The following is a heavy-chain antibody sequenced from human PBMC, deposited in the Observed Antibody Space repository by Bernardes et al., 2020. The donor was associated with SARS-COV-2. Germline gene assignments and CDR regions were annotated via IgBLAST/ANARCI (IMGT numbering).Heavy chain of an antibody. V-gene: IGHV4-34*01. Sequence: SETLSLTCAVYGGSFSGYYWSWIRQPPGKGLEWIGEINHSGSTNYNPSLKSRVTISVDTSKNQFSLKLSSVTAADTAVYYCARGLRASIPHIVVVGFDYWGQGTLVTVSS. CDR3: ARGLRASIPHIVVVGFDY. D-gene: IGHD2-21*01. CDR1: GGSFSGYY. J-gene: IGHJ4*02. CDR2: INHSGST.